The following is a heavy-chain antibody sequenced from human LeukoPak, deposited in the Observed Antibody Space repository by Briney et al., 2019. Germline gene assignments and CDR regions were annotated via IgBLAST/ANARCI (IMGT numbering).Heavy chain of an antibody. V-gene: IGHV3-33*06. Sequence: SGGSLRLSCVASGSTFSNYGMHWVRQAPGKGLEWVAVIWSDGGNKFYRDSVKGRFTISRDNSKNTLYLQMNSLSAEDTAVYYCAKGSTTFDYWGQGTLVTVSS. D-gene: IGHD2/OR15-2a*01. CDR1: GSTFSNYG. J-gene: IGHJ4*02. CDR2: IWSDGGNK. CDR3: AKGSTTFDY.